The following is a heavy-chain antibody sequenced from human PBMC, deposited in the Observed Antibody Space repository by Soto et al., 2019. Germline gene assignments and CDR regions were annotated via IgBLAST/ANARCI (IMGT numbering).Heavy chain of an antibody. CDR2: ISGSGGST. V-gene: IGHV3-23*01. J-gene: IGHJ4*02. D-gene: IGHD6-19*01. CDR3: AKVPDRIAVAGSFDY. CDR1: GFTFSSYA. Sequence: EGSLRLSCAASGFTFSSYAMSWVRQAPGKGLEWVSAISGSGGSTYYADSVKGRFTISRDNSKNTLYLQMNSLRAEDTAVYYCAKVPDRIAVAGSFDYWGQGTLVTVSS.